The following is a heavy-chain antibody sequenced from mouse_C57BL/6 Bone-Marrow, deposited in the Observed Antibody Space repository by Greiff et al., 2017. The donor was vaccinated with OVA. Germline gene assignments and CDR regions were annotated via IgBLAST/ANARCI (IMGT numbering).Heavy chain of an antibody. V-gene: IGHV1-15*01. CDR2: IDPETGGT. J-gene: IGHJ2*01. CDR1: GYTFTDYE. Sequence: VQLQQSGAELVRPGASVTLSCKASGYTFTDYEMHWVKQTPVHGLEWIGAIDPETGGTAYNQKFKGQAILTADKSSSTAYMELRSLTSEDSAVYYCTRRAYYYGSSYRDYWGQGTTLTVSS. D-gene: IGHD1-1*01. CDR3: TRRAYYYGSSYRDY.